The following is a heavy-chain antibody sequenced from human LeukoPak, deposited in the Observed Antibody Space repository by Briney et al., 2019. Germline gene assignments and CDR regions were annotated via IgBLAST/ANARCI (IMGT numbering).Heavy chain of an antibody. CDR2: VNWSGGST. D-gene: IGHD1-1*01. J-gene: IGHJ3*02. Sequence: GGSLRLSCAASGFSFDDYGMSWVRQAPGKGLEWVSGVNWSGGSTGYADSVKGRFTISRDNAKNSLYLQMNSLRAEDTALYYCARDPSTTGTTGAFDIWGQGTMVTVSS. V-gene: IGHV3-20*04. CDR3: ARDPSTTGTTGAFDI. CDR1: GFSFDDYG.